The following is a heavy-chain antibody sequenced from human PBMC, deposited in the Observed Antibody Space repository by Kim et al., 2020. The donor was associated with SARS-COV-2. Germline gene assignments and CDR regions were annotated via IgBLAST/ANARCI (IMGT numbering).Heavy chain of an antibody. CDR1: GFTFNSHD. Sequence: GGSLRLSCGASGFTFNSHDLQWVRQAPGKGPEWVSGISGSGKREFYADSVKGRFTISRDNSKNTLYLQLNILRAEDTAIYYCVRQVAGSNFDVWGQGTM. CDR2: ISGSGKRE. V-gene: IGHV3-23*01. D-gene: IGHD3-10*01. CDR3: VRQVAGSNFDV. J-gene: IGHJ3*01.